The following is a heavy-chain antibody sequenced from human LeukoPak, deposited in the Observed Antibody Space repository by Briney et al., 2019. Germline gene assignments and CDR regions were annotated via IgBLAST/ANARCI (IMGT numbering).Heavy chain of an antibody. J-gene: IGHJ5*02. CDR3: ARGQDIVVVVAATPWDWFDP. CDR1: GXSISSGGYY. Sequence: SQTLSLTCTVSGXSISSGGYYWSWIRQHPGKGLEWIGYIYYSGSTYYNPSLKSRVTISVDTSKNQFSLKLSSVTAADTAVYYCARGQDIVVVVAATPWDWFDPWGQGTLVTVSS. CDR2: IYYSGST. D-gene: IGHD2-15*01. V-gene: IGHV4-31*03.